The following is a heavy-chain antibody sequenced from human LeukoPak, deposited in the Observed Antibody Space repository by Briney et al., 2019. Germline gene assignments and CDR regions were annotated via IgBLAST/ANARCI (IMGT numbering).Heavy chain of an antibody. Sequence: GGSLRLSCAASGFTFRNYAVSWVRQAPGKGLEWVSFISNSGNSIYYADSVTGRFTISRDNAKNSLYLQMNSLRGEDTAVYYCARDVVGRRRGAFDIWGQGTMLTVSS. CDR3: ARDVVGRRRGAFDI. D-gene: IGHD2-21*01. J-gene: IGHJ3*02. CDR2: ISNSGNSI. V-gene: IGHV3-48*03. CDR1: GFTFRNYA.